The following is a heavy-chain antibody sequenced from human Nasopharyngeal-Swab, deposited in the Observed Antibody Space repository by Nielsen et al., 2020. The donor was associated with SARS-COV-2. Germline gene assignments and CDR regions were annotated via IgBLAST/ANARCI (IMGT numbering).Heavy chain of an antibody. CDR3: AKNRDSVAGTPDDAFDI. Sequence: GRQAPGKGLERVSVIYYGGDITYYADSVKGRFTTSRDNSKNTVHLQMNSLRADDTAIYYCAKNRDSVAGTPDDAFDIWGQGTMVTVSS. J-gene: IGHJ3*02. D-gene: IGHD6-19*01. V-gene: IGHV3-23*03. CDR2: IYYGGDIT.